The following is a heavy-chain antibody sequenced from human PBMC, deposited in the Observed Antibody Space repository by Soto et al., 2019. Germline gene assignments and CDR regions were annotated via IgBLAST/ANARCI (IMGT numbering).Heavy chain of an antibody. CDR2: IYYSGST. V-gene: IGHV4-30-4*01. CDR1: GGSISSGDYY. Sequence: SETLSLTCTVSGGSISSGDYYWSWIRQPPGKGLEWIGYIYYSGSTYYNPSLKSRVTISVDTSKNQFSLKLSSVTAADTAVYYCARGYHSMGIVLMVYAQPDAFDIWGQGTMVTVSS. D-gene: IGHD2-8*01. CDR3: ARGYHSMGIVLMVYAQPDAFDI. J-gene: IGHJ3*02.